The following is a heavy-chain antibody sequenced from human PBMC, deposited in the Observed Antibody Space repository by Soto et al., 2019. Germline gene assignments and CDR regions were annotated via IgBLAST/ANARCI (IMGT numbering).Heavy chain of an antibody. CDR3: SGCSGGACHQNYGMDV. CDR2: ISPSTSHI. CDR1: GFTFSSCT. V-gene: IGHV3-21*01. J-gene: IGHJ6*02. Sequence: EVHLVESGGGLVKPGGSLRLSCAVSGFTFSSCTMNWVRQAPGKGLEWVSSISPSTSHIYYADSVKGGFTISRDNAKNSLVLQMNSLRAEDTAVYYCSGCSGGACHQNYGMDVWGQGTTVTVSS. D-gene: IGHD2-15*01.